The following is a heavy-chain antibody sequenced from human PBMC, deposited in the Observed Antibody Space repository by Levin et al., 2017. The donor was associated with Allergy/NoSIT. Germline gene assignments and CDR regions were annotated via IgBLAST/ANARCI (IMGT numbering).Heavy chain of an antibody. D-gene: IGHD1-26*01. Sequence: GESLKISCKASGYTFTNYAIIWVRQAPGQGLEWMGYISAYNGRTSYAQKVQGRVTMTTETSTSTVYMELRSLRSDDTAVYYCTREERNFVGATKGGLEYWGQGTLVTVSS. V-gene: IGHV1-18*01. CDR2: ISAYNGRT. CDR1: GYTFTNYA. CDR3: TREERNFVGATKGGLEY. J-gene: IGHJ4*02.